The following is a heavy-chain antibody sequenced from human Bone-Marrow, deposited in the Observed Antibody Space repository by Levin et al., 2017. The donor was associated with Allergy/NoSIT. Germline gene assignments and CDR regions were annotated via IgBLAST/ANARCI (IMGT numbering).Heavy chain of an antibody. D-gene: IGHD3-22*01. CDR2: VSGLGYDT. CDR3: AKGRTFTQTYYDTTSYYYFFDY. J-gene: IGHJ4*02. Sequence: LSLTCAASGFTFSAFAMSWVRQAPGKGLEWVSGVSGLGYDTYYSDSVKGRFTISRDNSKNTLYLQMSSLRAEDTAVYYCAKGRTFTQTYYDTTSYYYFFDYWGQGTLVTVSS. CDR1: GFTFSAFA. V-gene: IGHV3-23*01.